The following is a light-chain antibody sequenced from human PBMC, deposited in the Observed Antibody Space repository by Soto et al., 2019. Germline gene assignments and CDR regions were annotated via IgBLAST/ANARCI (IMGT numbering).Light chain of an antibody. J-gene: IGKJ4*01. CDR2: AAS. CDR3: QQTYSSPLT. Sequence: DIQMTQSPSSLSASVGDRVTATCRASQSIINYLNWFQQKSGKAPKLLISAASSLQSGVPSRFSGSGSGTEFILTINSLQPEDVATYYCQQTYSSPLTFGGGSKVEI. CDR1: QSIINY. V-gene: IGKV1-39*01.